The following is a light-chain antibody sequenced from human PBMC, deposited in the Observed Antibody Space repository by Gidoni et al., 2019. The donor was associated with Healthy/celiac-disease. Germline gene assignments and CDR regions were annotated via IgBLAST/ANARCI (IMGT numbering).Light chain of an antibody. V-gene: IGKV1-5*03. CDR2: KAS. CDR3: QQYNSYPYT. CDR1: QSISSW. J-gene: IGKJ2*01. Sequence: DIQMTQSPSTLSASVGDRVTITCRSSQSISSWLAWYQQKPGKAPKLLIYKASSLESGVPSRFSGSGSGTEFTLTISSLQPDDFATYYCQQYNSYPYTFGQGTKLEIK.